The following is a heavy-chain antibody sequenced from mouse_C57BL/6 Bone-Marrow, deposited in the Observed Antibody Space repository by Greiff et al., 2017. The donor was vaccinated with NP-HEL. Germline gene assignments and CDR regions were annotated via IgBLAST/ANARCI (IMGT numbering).Heavy chain of an antibody. Sequence: VQLQQPGAELVRPGSSVKLSCKASGYTFTSYWMHWVKQRPIQGLEWIGNIDPSDSETHYNQKFKDKATLTVDKSSSTAYMQLSSLTSEDSAVYYCAREGYPPWFAYWGQGTLVTVSA. CDR1: GYTFTSYW. V-gene: IGHV1-52*01. J-gene: IGHJ3*01. D-gene: IGHD2-14*01. CDR2: IDPSDSET. CDR3: AREGYPPWFAY.